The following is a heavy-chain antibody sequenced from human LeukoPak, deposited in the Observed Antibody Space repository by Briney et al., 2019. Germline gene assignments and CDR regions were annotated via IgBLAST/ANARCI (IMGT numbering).Heavy chain of an antibody. D-gene: IGHD2-2*02. CDR2: IIPIFGTA. V-gene: IGHV1-69*05. CDR3: ARGHCSSTSCYNNWFDP. CDR1: GGSFSSSV. J-gene: IGHJ5*02. Sequence: AASVKVSCKASGGSFSSSVISWVRQAPGQGLEWMGGIIPIFGTANYAQKFQGRVTITTDESTSTAYMELSSLRSEDTAVYYCARGHCSSTSCYNNWFDPWGQGTLVTVSS.